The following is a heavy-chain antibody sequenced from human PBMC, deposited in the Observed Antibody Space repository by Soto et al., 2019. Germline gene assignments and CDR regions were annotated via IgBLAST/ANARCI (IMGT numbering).Heavy chain of an antibody. Sequence: PSETLSLTCTVSGVSISNYYWSWIRQPPGKGLEWIGFIFYSGSTNYNPSLKSRVTISVDTSKSQFSLRLSSMTAADTAVYYCARNWGLNGWFDPLGPGTLVTVSS. CDR2: IFYSGST. D-gene: IGHD3-16*01. CDR3: ARNWGLNGWFDP. CDR1: GVSISNYY. J-gene: IGHJ5*02. V-gene: IGHV4-59*01.